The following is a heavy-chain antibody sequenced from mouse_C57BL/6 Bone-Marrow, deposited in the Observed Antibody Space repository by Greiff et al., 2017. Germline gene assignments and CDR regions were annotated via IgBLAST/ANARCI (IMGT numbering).Heavy chain of an antibody. CDR1: GFTFSDFY. D-gene: IGHD1-1*01. CDR2: SRNKANDYTT. Sequence: EVQGVESGGGLVQSGRSLRLSCATSGFTFSDFYMEWVRQAPGKGLEWIAASRNKANDYTTEYSASVKGRFIVSRDTSQSILYLQMNALRAEDTAIYYCARDNYYGRSYAMDYWGQGTSVTVSS. V-gene: IGHV7-1*01. CDR3: ARDNYYGRSYAMDY. J-gene: IGHJ4*01.